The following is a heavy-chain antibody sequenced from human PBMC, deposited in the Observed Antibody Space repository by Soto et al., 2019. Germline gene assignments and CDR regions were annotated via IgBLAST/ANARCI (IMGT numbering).Heavy chain of an antibody. V-gene: IGHV3-15*01. CDR1: GFTFSNAW. CDR3: TTAEKGAGSYYNPPTRPFDI. Sequence: EVQLVESGGGLVKPGGSLRLSCAASGFTFSNAWMSWVRQAPGKGLEWVGRIKSKTDGGTTDYAAPVKGRFTISRDDSKNTLYLQMNSLKTEDTAVYYCTTAEKGAGSYYNPPTRPFDIWGQGTMVTVSS. D-gene: IGHD3-10*01. J-gene: IGHJ3*02. CDR2: IKSKTDGGTT.